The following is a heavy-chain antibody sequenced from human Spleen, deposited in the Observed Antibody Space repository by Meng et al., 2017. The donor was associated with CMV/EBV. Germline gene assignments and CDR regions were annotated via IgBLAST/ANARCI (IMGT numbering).Heavy chain of an antibody. CDR3: ARDRGHYFGSVNRKNYSYYGMDV. J-gene: IGHJ6*02. CDR2: IYNSGST. V-gene: IGHV4-61*08. D-gene: IGHD3-10*01. Sequence: SETLSLTCTVSGGSISSGGYYWSWIRQHPGKGLEWIGYIYNSGSTKYNPSLKSRVTISLGTTRNQFSLKLSSVTAADTAVYYCARDRGHYFGSVNRKNYSYYGMDVWGQGTTVTVSS. CDR1: GGSISSGGYY.